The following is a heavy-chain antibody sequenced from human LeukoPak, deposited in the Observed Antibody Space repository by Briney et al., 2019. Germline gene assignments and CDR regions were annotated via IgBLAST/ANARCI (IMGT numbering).Heavy chain of an antibody. D-gene: IGHD5-18*01. CDR1: GYSISSGYY. CDR2: IYHSGST. V-gene: IGHV4-38-2*01. Sequence: SETLSLTCAVSGYSISSGYYWGWIRPPPGKGLEWIGSIYHSGSTYYNPSLKSRVTISVDTSKNQFSLKLSSVTAADTAVYYCARLGYSYGSDWYFDLWGRGTLVTVSS. CDR3: ARLGYSYGSDWYFDL. J-gene: IGHJ2*01.